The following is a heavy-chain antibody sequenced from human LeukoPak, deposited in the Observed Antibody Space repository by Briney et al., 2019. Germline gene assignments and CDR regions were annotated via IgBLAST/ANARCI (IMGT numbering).Heavy chain of an antibody. CDR1: GYSFTGYY. J-gene: IGHJ1*01. CDR3: ARDRRAEYFQH. Sequence: ASVKVSCKASGYSFTGYYMHWVRQAPGQGLEWMGWISAYNGNTNYAQKLQGRVTMTTDTSTSTAYMELRSLRSDDTAVYYCARDRRAEYFQHWGQGTPVTVSS. V-gene: IGHV1-18*04. CDR2: ISAYNGNT.